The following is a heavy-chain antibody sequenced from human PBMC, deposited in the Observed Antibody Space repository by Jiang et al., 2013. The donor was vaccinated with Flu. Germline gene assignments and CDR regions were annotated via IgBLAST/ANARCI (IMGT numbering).Heavy chain of an antibody. D-gene: IGHD3-10*01. CDR2: INPNSGGT. V-gene: IGHV1-2*04. CDR1: GYTFTGYY. Sequence: GAEVKKPGASVKVSCKASGYTFTGYYMHWVRQAPGQGLEWMGWINPNSGGTNYAQKFQGWVTMTRDTSISTAYMELSRLRSDDTAVYYCARGGGKYGSGSFDAFDIWGQGTMVTVSS. J-gene: IGHJ3*02. CDR3: ARGGGKYGSGSFDAFDI.